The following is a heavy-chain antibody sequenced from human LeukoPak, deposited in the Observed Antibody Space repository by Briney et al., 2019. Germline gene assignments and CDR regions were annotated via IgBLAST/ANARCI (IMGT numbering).Heavy chain of an antibody. Sequence: GASVKVSCKASGYTLTSDYMHWVRQAPGQGLEWMGIINPSGGSTSYAQKFQGRVTMTRDTSTSTVYMELSSLRSEDTAVYFCARDVWVTSGYPEYFQHWGQGTLVTVSS. CDR3: ARDVWVTSGYPEYFQH. V-gene: IGHV1-46*01. CDR1: GYTLTSDY. J-gene: IGHJ1*01. CDR2: INPSGGST. D-gene: IGHD3-3*01.